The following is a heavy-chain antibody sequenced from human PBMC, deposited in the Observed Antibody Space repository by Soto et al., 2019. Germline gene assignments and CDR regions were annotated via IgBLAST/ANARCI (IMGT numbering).Heavy chain of an antibody. CDR2: VNDNWGS. CDR1: GGSISSYY. Sequence: QVPLQESGPGLVKPSETLSLSCTVSGGSISSYYWSWIRQTPEKGLEWIGYVNDNWGSNYNPSLKXXVXISLATSKRQFSLKLTSVTATDTGVYSCARQGFGALHGLVDVWAQGTTVTVSS. D-gene: IGHD3-10*01. J-gene: IGHJ6*02. CDR3: ARQGFGALHGLVDV. V-gene: IGHV4-59*08.